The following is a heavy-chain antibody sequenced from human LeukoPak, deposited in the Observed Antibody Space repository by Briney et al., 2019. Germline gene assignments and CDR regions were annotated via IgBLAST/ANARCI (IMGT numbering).Heavy chain of an antibody. CDR2: ISGSGGST. CDR3: AKDDVVAGTDFDY. CDR1: GFTLSSYA. D-gene: IGHD6-19*01. J-gene: IGHJ4*02. Sequence: GGSLRLSCAASGFTLSSYAMSWVRQAPGKGLEWVAAISGSGGSTYYADSVKGRFTISRDNSKNTLYLQMNSLRAEDTAVYYCAKDDVVAGTDFDYWGQGTLVTVSS. V-gene: IGHV3-23*01.